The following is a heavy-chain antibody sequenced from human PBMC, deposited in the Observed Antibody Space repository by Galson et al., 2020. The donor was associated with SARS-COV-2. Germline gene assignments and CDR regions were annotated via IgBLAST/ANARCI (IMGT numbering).Heavy chain of an antibody. D-gene: IGHD5-12*01. CDR3: ARESLVATGIQFDH. CDR1: GFTFSSYG. Sequence: QLGESLKISCAASGFTFSSYGMHWVRQAPGKGLEWVAVIWYDGTNKYYADSVKGRFTISRDNSKNTLYLQMNSLRAEETAVYYCARESLVATGIQFDHWGQGTLVTVSP. CDR2: IWYDGTNK. V-gene: IGHV3-33*01. J-gene: IGHJ4*02.